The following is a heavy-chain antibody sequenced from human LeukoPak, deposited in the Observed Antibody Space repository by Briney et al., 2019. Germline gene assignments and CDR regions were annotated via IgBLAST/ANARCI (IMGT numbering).Heavy chain of an antibody. Sequence: GGSLRLSCAASGFTFSSYGMSWVRQAPGKGLEWVSAISGSGGSTYYADSVKGRFTISRDNSKNTLYLQMNSLRAEDTTIYYCARESRTAHSFDYWGQGTLVTVSS. CDR1: GFTFSSYG. CDR2: ISGSGGST. J-gene: IGHJ4*02. CDR3: ARESRTAHSFDY. D-gene: IGHD5-18*01. V-gene: IGHV3-23*01.